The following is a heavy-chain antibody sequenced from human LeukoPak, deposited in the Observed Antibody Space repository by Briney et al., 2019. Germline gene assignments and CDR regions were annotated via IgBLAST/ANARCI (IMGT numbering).Heavy chain of an antibody. J-gene: IGHJ3*02. V-gene: IGHV4-59*01. CDR2: IYYSGST. CDR3: ARDSASDAFDI. Sequence: SETLSLTCTVSGGSISSYYWSWIRQPPGKGLEWVGYIYYSGSTNYNPSLKSRVTISVDTSKNHFSLKLSSVTAAGTAVYYCARDSASDAFDIWGQGTMVTVSS. D-gene: IGHD2-2*01. CDR1: GGSISSYY.